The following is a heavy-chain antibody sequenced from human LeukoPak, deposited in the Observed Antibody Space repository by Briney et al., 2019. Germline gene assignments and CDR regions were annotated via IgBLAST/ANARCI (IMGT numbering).Heavy chain of an antibody. V-gene: IGHV4-34*01. J-gene: IGHJ4*02. CDR2: INHSGST. D-gene: IGHD3-3*01. CDR3: ARVPSHYDFWSGYYSYFDY. CDR1: GGSFSGYY. Sequence: SETLSLTCAVYGGSFSGYYWSWIRQPPGKGLEWIGEINHSGSTNYNPSLKSRVTISVDTSKNQFSLKLSSVTAADTAVYYCARVPSHYDFWSGYYSYFDYWGQGTLVTVSS.